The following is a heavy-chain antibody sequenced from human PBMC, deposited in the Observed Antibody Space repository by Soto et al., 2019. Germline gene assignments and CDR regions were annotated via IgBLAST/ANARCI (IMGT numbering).Heavy chain of an antibody. Sequence: SETLSLTCTVSGGSFNSGGYYWSWIRQHPGKGLEWLGYIDHSGYTFYNPSLQSRIILSMDTSKNQFSLKLSSATAADTAVYYCARSVGRDYHDNRGYFHLDYWGQGTQVTVSS. V-gene: IGHV4-31*03. J-gene: IGHJ4*02. CDR3: ARSVGRDYHDNRGYFHLDY. CDR2: IDHSGYT. CDR1: GGSFNSGGYY. D-gene: IGHD3-22*01.